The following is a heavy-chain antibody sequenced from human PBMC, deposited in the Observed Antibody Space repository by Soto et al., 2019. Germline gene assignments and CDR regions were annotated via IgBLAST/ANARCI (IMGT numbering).Heavy chain of an antibody. V-gene: IGHV4-34*01. CDR3: ASGDPNFDY. CDR1: GGSFSGYY. CDR2: INHSGST. Sequence: QVQLQQWGAGLLKPSETLSLTCAVYGGSFSGYYWSWIRQPPGKGLEWIGEINHSGSTNYNPSLNGRVTISVDTSKNQFSLKLSSVTAADTAVYYCASGDPNFDYWGQGTLVTVSS. J-gene: IGHJ4*02.